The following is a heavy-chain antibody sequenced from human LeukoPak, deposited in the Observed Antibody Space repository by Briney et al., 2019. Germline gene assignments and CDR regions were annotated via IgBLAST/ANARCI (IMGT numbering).Heavy chain of an antibody. V-gene: IGHV1-18*01. D-gene: IGHD6-6*01. Sequence: ASVKVSCKASGYTFTSYGISWVRQAPGQGLEWMGWISAYNGNTNYAQKLQGRVTVTTDTSTSTAYMELRSLRSDDTAVYYCARAIPPGIAARYNWFDPWGQGTLVTVSS. J-gene: IGHJ5*02. CDR3: ARAIPPGIAARYNWFDP. CDR2: ISAYNGNT. CDR1: GYTFTSYG.